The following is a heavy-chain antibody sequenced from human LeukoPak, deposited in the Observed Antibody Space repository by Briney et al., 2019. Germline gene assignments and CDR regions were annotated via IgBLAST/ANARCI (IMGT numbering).Heavy chain of an antibody. V-gene: IGHV3-30*18. J-gene: IGHJ5*02. CDR2: ISYDGSNK. CDR3: AKQTGP. CDR1: GFTFSSYG. Sequence: GGSLRLSCAASGFTFSSYGMHWVRQAPGKGLEWVAVISYDGSNKYYADSVKGRFTISRDNSKNTLYLQMNSLRAVDTAVYYCAKQTGPWGQGTLVTVSS.